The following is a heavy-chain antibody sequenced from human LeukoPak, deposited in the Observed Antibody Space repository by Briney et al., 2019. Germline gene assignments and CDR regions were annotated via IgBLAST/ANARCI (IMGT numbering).Heavy chain of an antibody. V-gene: IGHV3-30-3*01. CDR2: ISYDGSNK. D-gene: IGHD3-22*01. CDR1: GFTFSSYA. CDR3: AGNTYYYDSSGLN. J-gene: IGHJ4*02. Sequence: PGGSLRLSCAPSGFTFSSYAMHWVRQAPGKGLEWVAVISYDGSNKYYADSVKGRFTISRDNSKNTLYLQMNSLRAEDTAVYYCAGNTYYYDSSGLNWGQGTLVTVSS.